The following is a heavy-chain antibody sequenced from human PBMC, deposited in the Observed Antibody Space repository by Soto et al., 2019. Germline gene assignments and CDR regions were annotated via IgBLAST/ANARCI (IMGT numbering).Heavy chain of an antibody. J-gene: IGHJ4*02. CDR2: ISYDGSNK. CDR1: GFTFSSYA. V-gene: IGHV3-30-3*01. CDR3: AKDTYYNSSSGYYVFDS. Sequence: GGSLRLSCAASGFTFSSYAMHWVRQAPGKGLEWVAVISYDGSNKYYADSVKGRFTISRDNSKNTLYLQMNSLRAEDTAVYYCAKDTYYNSSSGYYVFDSWGQGTLVTVSS. D-gene: IGHD3-22*01.